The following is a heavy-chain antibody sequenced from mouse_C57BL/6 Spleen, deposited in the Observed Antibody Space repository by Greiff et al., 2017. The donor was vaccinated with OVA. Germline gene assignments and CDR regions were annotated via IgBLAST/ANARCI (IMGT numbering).Heavy chain of an antibody. Sequence: QVQLQQSGAELVRPGASVTLSCTASGYTFTDYEMHWVKQTPVHGLEWIGAIDPETGGTAYNQKFKGKAILTADKSSSTAYMELRSLTAEDSAVYYCTRTYGSSYGWYFDVWGTGTTVTVSS. J-gene: IGHJ1*03. CDR1: GYTFTDYE. CDR2: IDPETGGT. V-gene: IGHV1-15*01. CDR3: TRTYGSSYGWYFDV. D-gene: IGHD1-1*01.